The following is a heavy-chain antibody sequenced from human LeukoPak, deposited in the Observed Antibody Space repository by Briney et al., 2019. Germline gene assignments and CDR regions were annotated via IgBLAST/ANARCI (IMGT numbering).Heavy chain of an antibody. V-gene: IGHV4-59*08. D-gene: IGHD3-9*01. CDR3: ARLRYFDWLEDY. Sequence: SETLSLTCTVSGGSISSYYWSWIRQPPGKGLEWIGYIYYSGSTNYNPSLKSRVTISVDTSKNQFSLKLSSVTAADTAVYYCARLRYFDWLEDYWGQGPLVTVSS. J-gene: IGHJ4*02. CDR1: GGSISSYY. CDR2: IYYSGST.